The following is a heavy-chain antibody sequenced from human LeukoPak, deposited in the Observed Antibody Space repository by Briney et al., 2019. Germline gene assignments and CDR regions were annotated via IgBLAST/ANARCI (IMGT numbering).Heavy chain of an antibody. D-gene: IGHD1-26*01. CDR3: ASGGPTRGTLAS. CDR2: SRRDGTYV. Sequence: PGGSLRLSCAASGFALSSYGMYWGRQTPDKGLEWVAYSRRDGTYVNYADSVKGRFIISRDNSKNTLGLQMNSLRVEDTALYYCASGGPTRGTLASWGQGTLVPVSS. V-gene: IGHV3-30*02. CDR1: GFALSSYG. J-gene: IGHJ4*02.